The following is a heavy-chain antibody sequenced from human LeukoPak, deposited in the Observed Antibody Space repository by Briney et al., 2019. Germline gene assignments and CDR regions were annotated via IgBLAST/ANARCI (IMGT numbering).Heavy chain of an antibody. CDR2: ISYDGSNK. Sequence: PGRSLGLSCAASGFTFSSYAMHWVRQAPGKGLEWVAVISYDGSNKYYADSVKGRFTISRDNSKNTLYLQMNSLRAEDTAVYYCARASKVEMATIHYWGQGTLVTVSS. D-gene: IGHD5-24*01. CDR1: GFTFSSYA. CDR3: ARASKVEMATIHY. J-gene: IGHJ4*02. V-gene: IGHV3-30*04.